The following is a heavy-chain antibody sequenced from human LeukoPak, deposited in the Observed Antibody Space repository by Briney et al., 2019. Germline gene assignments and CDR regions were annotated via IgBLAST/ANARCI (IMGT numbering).Heavy chain of an antibody. Sequence: GGSLRLSCAASGFTFSSYSMNWVRQAPGKGLEWVSSISSSSRYIYYADSVKGRFTISRDNAKNSLYLQMNSLRAEDTAVYYCAKDASLIESLDYWGQGTLVTVSS. V-gene: IGHV3-21*01. CDR2: ISSSSRYI. J-gene: IGHJ4*02. D-gene: IGHD2/OR15-2a*01. CDR3: AKDASLIESLDY. CDR1: GFTFSSYS.